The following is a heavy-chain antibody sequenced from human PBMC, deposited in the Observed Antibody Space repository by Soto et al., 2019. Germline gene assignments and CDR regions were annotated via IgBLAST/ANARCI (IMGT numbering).Heavy chain of an antibody. Sequence: SETLSLTCTVSDASIRSSGYYWGWIRQPPGKGLEWIGSIYYSGSTYYNPSLQSRVTISVDTSKNQFSLRLSSVTAADTSFYYCARSQGITTFNWFDPWGQGTLVTVSS. J-gene: IGHJ5*02. CDR3: ARSQGITTFNWFDP. V-gene: IGHV4-39*01. CDR2: IYYSGST. D-gene: IGHD3-3*01. CDR1: DASIRSSGYY.